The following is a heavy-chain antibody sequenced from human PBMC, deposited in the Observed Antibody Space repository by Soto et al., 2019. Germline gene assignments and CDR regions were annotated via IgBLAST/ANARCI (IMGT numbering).Heavy chain of an antibody. Sequence: SETLSLTCTASGGSISSYYWSWIRQPPGKGLEWIGYIYYSGSTNYNPSLKSRVTISVDTSKNQFSLKLSSVTAADTAVYYCARDISSGWYGNWFDPWGQGTLVTVSS. CDR2: IYYSGST. D-gene: IGHD6-19*01. CDR1: GGSISSYY. V-gene: IGHV4-59*01. CDR3: ARDISSGWYGNWFDP. J-gene: IGHJ5*02.